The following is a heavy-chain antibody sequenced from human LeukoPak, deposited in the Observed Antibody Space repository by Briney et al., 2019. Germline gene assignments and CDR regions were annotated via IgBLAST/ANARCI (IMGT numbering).Heavy chain of an antibody. CDR2: LFTGGGRT. J-gene: IGHJ4*02. Sequence: GSLRLSCAASGFTFSNAWMSWVRQAPGKGLEWVSVLFTGGGRTLYADSVKGRFTISGDTSRTTLYLQMNGLRAEDTAVYYCAKECDYSPGHKFDLWGQGTLVTVSS. D-gene: IGHD3-10*01. CDR1: GFTFSNAW. CDR3: AKECDYSPGHKFDL. V-gene: IGHV3-23*01.